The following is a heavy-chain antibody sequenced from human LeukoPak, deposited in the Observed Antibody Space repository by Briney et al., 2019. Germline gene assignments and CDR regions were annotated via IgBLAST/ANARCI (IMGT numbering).Heavy chain of an antibody. D-gene: IGHD2-2*01. V-gene: IGHV3-9*01. J-gene: IGHJ6*02. CDR3: AKQVVPGYYYYYGMDV. CDR1: GFTFDDYA. Sequence: GGSLRLSCAASGFTFDDYAMHWVRQAPGKGLEWVSGISWNSGSIGYADSVKGRFTISRDNAKNSLYLQMNSLRAEDTALYYCAKQVVPGYYYYYGMDVWGQGTTVTVSS. CDR2: ISWNSGSI.